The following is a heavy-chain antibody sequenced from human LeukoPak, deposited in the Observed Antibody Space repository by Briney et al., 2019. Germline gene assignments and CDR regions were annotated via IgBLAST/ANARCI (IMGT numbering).Heavy chain of an antibody. Sequence: SVKVSCKASGGTFSSYAISWVRQAPGQGLEWMGGIIPIFGTANYAQKFQGRVTITADESTSTAYMELSSLRSEDTAVYYCARDQEFGEPNYYYYMDVWGKGTTVTVSS. CDR1: GGTFSSYA. V-gene: IGHV1-69*13. CDR2: IIPIFGTA. CDR3: ARDQEFGEPNYYYYMDV. D-gene: IGHD3-10*01. J-gene: IGHJ6*03.